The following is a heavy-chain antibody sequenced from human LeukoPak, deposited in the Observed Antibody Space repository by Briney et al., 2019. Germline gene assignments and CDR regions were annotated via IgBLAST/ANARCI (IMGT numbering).Heavy chain of an antibody. J-gene: IGHJ4*02. CDR1: GGSISSYY. CDR2: FSYSGST. V-gene: IGHV4-59*05. Sequence: SETLSLTCTVSGGSISSYYWSWIRQPPGKGLEWIGSFSYSGSTYYNPSLKSRVTISVDTSKNQLSLRLSSVTAADTAMFYCARRTFPLYFDYWGQGTLVTVSS. CDR3: ARRTFPLYFDY. D-gene: IGHD2/OR15-2a*01.